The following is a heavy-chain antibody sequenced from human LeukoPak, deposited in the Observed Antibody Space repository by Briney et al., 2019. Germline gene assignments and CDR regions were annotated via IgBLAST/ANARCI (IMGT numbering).Heavy chain of an antibody. CDR2: INPSGGST. V-gene: IGHV1-46*01. D-gene: IGHD3-10*01. J-gene: IGHJ5*02. CDR1: GYTFTSYG. Sequence: GASVKVSCKVSGYTFTSYGISWVRQAPGQGLEWMGIINPSGGSTSYAQKFQGRVTMTRDTSTSTVYMELSSLRSEDTAVYYCARGRGVHTPYNWFDPWGQGTLVTVSS. CDR3: ARGRGVHTPYNWFDP.